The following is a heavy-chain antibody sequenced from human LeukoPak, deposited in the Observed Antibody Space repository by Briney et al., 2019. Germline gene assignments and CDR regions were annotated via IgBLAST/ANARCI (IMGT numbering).Heavy chain of an antibody. CDR1: GYTFTSYG. Sequence: ASVKVSCKASGYTFTSYGISWVRQAPGQGLEWMGWISAYNSNTNYAQKLQGRVTMTTDTSTSTAYMELRSLRSDDTAVYYCARPMVRSLYYYGMDVWGKGTTVTVSS. CDR2: ISAYNSNT. J-gene: IGHJ6*04. D-gene: IGHD3-10*01. V-gene: IGHV1-18*04. CDR3: ARPMVRSLYYYGMDV.